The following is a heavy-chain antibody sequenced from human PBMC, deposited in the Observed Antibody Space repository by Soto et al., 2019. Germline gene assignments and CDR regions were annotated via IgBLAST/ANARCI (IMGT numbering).Heavy chain of an antibody. CDR2: ISSRSTYM. CDR1: GFTFNSHT. CDR3: ARRGDCTSTNCYVAD. D-gene: IGHD2-2*01. V-gene: IGHV3-21*01. Sequence: GGSLRLSCAASGFTFNSHTINWVRQAQGKGLEWVSSISSRSTYMFYADSVKGRFTISRDDASNSVYLQMNNLRAGDTAVYYCARRGDCTSTNCYVADWGQGTLVTVSS. J-gene: IGHJ4*02.